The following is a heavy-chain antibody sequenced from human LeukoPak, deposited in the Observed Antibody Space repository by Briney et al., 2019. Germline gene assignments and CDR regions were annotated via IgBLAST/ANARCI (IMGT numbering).Heavy chain of an antibody. Sequence: GGSLRLSCAASGFTFDDYAMHWVRQAPGKGLEWVSGISWSSGSIGYADSVKGRFTISRDNAKNSLYLQMNSLRAEDTALYYCARRQGKRGHEIRFGELLIWYFDLWGRGTLVTVSS. D-gene: IGHD3-10*01. CDR3: ARRQGKRGHEIRFGELLIWYFDL. J-gene: IGHJ2*01. CDR2: ISWSSGSI. V-gene: IGHV3-9*01. CDR1: GFTFDDYA.